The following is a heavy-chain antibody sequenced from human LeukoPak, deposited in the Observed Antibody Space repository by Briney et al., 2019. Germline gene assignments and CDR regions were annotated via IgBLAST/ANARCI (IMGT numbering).Heavy chain of an antibody. CDR1: GYSISSGYY. CDR3: ARAQLELIAFDI. D-gene: IGHD1-7*01. Sequence: PSETLSLTCTVSGYSISSGYYWGWIRQPPGKGLEWIGSIYHSGSTYYNPSLKSRVTISVDTSKNQLSLKLSSVTAADTAVYYCARAQLELIAFDIWGQGTMVTVSS. V-gene: IGHV4-38-2*02. J-gene: IGHJ3*02. CDR2: IYHSGST.